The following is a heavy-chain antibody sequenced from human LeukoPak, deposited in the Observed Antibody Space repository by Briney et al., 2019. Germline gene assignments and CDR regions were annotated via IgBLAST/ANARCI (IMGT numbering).Heavy chain of an antibody. D-gene: IGHD4-17*01. CDR3: ARDYYGDYGLLDY. Sequence: SVKVSCKASGGTFSSYAISWVRQAPGQGLEWMGGIIPIFGTANYAQKFQGRVTITTDESTSAAYMELSSLRSEDTAVYYCARDYYGDYGLLDYWGQGTLVTVSS. CDR1: GGTFSSYA. V-gene: IGHV1-69*05. J-gene: IGHJ4*02. CDR2: IIPIFGTA.